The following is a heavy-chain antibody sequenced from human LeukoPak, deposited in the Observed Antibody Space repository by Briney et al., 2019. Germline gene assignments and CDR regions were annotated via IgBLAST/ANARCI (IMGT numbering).Heavy chain of an antibody. D-gene: IGHD3-10*01. J-gene: IGHJ6*02. Sequence: QPGGSLRLSCSASGFTFNSYVMHWVRQAPGKGLEWVAVIWYDGSNKYYADSVKGRFTISRDNSKNTLYLQMNSLRAEDTAVYYCARGTMVRVYYYYGMDVWGQGTTVTVSS. CDR2: IWYDGSNK. CDR3: ARGTMVRVYYYYGMDV. CDR1: GFTFNSYV. V-gene: IGHV3-33*08.